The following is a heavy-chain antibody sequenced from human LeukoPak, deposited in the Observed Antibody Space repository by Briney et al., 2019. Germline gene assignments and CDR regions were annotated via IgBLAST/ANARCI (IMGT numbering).Heavy chain of an antibody. CDR1: GDTFRTVG. Sequence: GATVKVSCKTSGDTFRTVGISWVRQAPGQGLEWMGGIIPIFGGPTYAQNFQGRVIITADESTRTVYMELRSLRSDDTAVSYCARGLGEVPFDYWGQGTLVTVSS. CDR2: IIPIFGGP. D-gene: IGHD3-16*01. V-gene: IGHV1-69*01. J-gene: IGHJ4*02. CDR3: ARGLGEVPFDY.